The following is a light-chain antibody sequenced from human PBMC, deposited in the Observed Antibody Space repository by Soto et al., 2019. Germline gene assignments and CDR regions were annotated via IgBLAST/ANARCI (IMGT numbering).Light chain of an antibody. CDR3: QQYGSSGT. Sequence: EIVLTQSPDTLSLSPGERATLSCRASQSVSSNYVAWYQQKPGQAPRLLIYGASTRATGIPARFSGSGSGTEFTLTISSLQSEDFAVYYCQQYGSSGTFGQGTKVDIK. V-gene: IGKV3-20*01. J-gene: IGKJ1*01. CDR1: QSVSSNY. CDR2: GAS.